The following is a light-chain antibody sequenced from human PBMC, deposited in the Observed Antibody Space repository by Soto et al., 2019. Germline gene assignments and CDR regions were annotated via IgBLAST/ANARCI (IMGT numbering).Light chain of an antibody. J-gene: IGKJ1*01. CDR1: QDIANY. V-gene: IGKV1-27*01. Sequence: DIQMTQSPSSLSASVGDRVTITCRASQDIANYLAWYQQKPGKVPKLLIYGAITLQSGVPSRFSGSGSGTDFTLTISSLHPEDVATYYSLKYYNAPRTFGQGTKV. CDR2: GAI. CDR3: LKYYNAPRT.